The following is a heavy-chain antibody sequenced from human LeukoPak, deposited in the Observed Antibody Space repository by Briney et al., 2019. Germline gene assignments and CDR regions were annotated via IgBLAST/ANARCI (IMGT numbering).Heavy chain of an antibody. CDR3: ASRQYDILAGYDGALDI. D-gene: IGHD3-9*01. J-gene: IGHJ3*02. CDR2: ISASGGST. CDR1: GFTFSTFA. V-gene: IGHV3-23*01. Sequence: GGSLILSCAASGFTFSTFAMSWVRQAPGKGLEWVSIISASGGSTYYADSVKGRFTISRDNSKNTLYLQMNCLRAEDTAVYYCASRQYDILAGYDGALDIWGQGTMVTVSS.